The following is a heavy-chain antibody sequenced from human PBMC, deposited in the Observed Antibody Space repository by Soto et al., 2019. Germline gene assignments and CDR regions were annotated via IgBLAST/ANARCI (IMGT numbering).Heavy chain of an antibody. J-gene: IGHJ4*02. CDR2: IIPILGIA. D-gene: IGHD6-19*01. V-gene: IGHV1-69*02. Sequence: QVQLVQSGAEVKKPGSSVKVSCKASGGTFSSYTISWVRQAPGQGLEWMGRIIPILGIANYAQKFQGRVTITADKSTSTAYLELSSLRSEDTAVYYCARGRAVAGSLDYWGQGTLVTVSS. CDR1: GGTFSSYT. CDR3: ARGRAVAGSLDY.